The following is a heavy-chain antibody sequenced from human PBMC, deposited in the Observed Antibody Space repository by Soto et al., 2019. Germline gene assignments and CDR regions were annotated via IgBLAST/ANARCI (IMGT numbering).Heavy chain of an antibody. Sequence: PGGSLRLSCAASGFTFSNYWMHWVRQVPGKGLVWVSRISGDVSSRDYADSVKGRFTSSRDNAKNTLYLQMNSLRAEDTAVYYCARGIGYSAQDYWGQGTLVT. CDR2: ISGDVSSR. CDR3: ARGIGYSAQDY. D-gene: IGHD1-1*01. CDR1: GFTFSNYW. V-gene: IGHV3-74*01. J-gene: IGHJ4*02.